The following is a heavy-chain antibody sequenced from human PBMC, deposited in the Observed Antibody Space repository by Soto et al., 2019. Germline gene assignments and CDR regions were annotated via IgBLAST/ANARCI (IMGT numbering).Heavy chain of an antibody. CDR2: IYHSGST. Sequence: QVQLQESGPGLVKPSQTLSLTCTVSGDSISRGGYYWNWLRQHPRKGLEWIGYIYHSGSTIYNPSLKSRVTISVETSKNRFSLELSNVTAADTAVYYCARDGAGAYGLGWFDPWGQGILVTVSS. CDR1: GDSISRGGYY. D-gene: IGHD2-21*01. V-gene: IGHV4-31*03. J-gene: IGHJ5*02. CDR3: ARDGAGAYGLGWFDP.